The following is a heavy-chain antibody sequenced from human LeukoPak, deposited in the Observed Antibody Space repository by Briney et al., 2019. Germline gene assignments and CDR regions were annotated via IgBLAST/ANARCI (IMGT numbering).Heavy chain of an antibody. V-gene: IGHV1-18*01. D-gene: IGHD3-10*01. Sequence: ASVKVSCKAAGYNFTNYGISWVRQAPGQGLEWMGWISVYNGNTKYAQKLQDRVTMTTDTSTSTAYMELRSLRSDDTAVYYCVRGRSHGDGSGSYYDYFDYWGQGTLVTVSS. CDR1: GYNFTNYG. CDR3: VRGRSHGDGSGSYYDYFDY. J-gene: IGHJ4*02. CDR2: ISVYNGNT.